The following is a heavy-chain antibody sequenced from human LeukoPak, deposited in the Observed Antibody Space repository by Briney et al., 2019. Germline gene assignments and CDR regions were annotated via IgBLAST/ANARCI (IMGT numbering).Heavy chain of an antibody. CDR2: ISSPGGNT. V-gene: IGHV3-23*01. J-gene: IGHJ1*01. CDR3: AKTRNGYTTEYLQH. CDR1: GFILSSFA. Sequence: PGGSLRLSCTSSGFILSSFAMSWVRQAPGKGLEWVSSISSPGGNTYYADSVKGRFTTSRDNSNNLVYLQMNSLRAEDTAAYYCAKTRNGYTTEYLQHWGQGTLVTVSS. D-gene: IGHD5-24*01.